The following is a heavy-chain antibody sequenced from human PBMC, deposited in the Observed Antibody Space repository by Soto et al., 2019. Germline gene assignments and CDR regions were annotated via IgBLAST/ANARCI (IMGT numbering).Heavy chain of an antibody. J-gene: IGHJ5*02. Sequence: ASVKGAWLAAGSRLTSYAGHWGHQDPGQRLEWMVWINAGNGNTKYSQKFQGRVTITRDTSASTAYMELSSLRSEDTAVYYCERDPGSGSYIWFDPWGQGTLVTVSS. CDR2: INAGNGNT. V-gene: IGHV1-3*01. CDR1: GSRLTSYA. D-gene: IGHD3-10*01. CDR3: ERDPGSGSYIWFDP.